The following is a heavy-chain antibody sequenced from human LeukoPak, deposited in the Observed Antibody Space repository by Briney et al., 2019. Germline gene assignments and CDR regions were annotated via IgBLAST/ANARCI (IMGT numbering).Heavy chain of an antibody. CDR3: ARGGDIVVAPAAMIPRYLNGDYHRAEYFQH. Sequence: ASVKVSCKASGGTFSSYAISWVRQAPGQGLEWMGGIIPIFGTANYAQKFQGRVTITADESTSTAYMELSSLRSEDTAVYYCARGGDIVVAPAAMIPRYLNGDYHRAEYFQHWGQGTLVTVSS. V-gene: IGHV1-69*13. D-gene: IGHD2-2*01. CDR2: IIPIFGTA. J-gene: IGHJ1*01. CDR1: GGTFSSYA.